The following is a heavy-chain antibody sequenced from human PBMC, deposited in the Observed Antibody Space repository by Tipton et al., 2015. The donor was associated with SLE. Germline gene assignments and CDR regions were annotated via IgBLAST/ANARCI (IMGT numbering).Heavy chain of an antibody. V-gene: IGHV3-7*01. CDR2: IKQDGSEK. CDR3: ARGGDSWYLDY. Sequence: GSLRLSCAASGFTFSSYEMNWVRQAPGKGLEWVANIKQDGSEKYYVDSVKGRFTISRDNSKNTLYLQMNSLRAEDTAVYYCARGGDSWYLDYWGQGTLVTVSS. CDR1: GFTFSSYE. D-gene: IGHD3-16*01. J-gene: IGHJ4*02.